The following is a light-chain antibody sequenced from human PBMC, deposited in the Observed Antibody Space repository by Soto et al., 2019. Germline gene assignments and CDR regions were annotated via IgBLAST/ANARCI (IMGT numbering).Light chain of an antibody. CDR1: QSVGIS. V-gene: IGKV3-11*01. Sequence: EIVLTQSPATLSLSPGDRATLSCRASQSVGISLAWFQKKPGHAPRRLIDDASNRGTGIPARFSGRGCGTACKLTISSLGREDCAVDYCQKLSYRLWPFGQRTKAEIK. CDR3: QKLSYRLWP. CDR2: DAS. J-gene: IGKJ1*01.